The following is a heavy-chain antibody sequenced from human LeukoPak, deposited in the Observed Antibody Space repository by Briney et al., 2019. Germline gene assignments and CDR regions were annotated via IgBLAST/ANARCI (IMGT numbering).Heavy chain of an antibody. Sequence: GGSLRLSCAASGFTFSNYWMHWVRQAPGKGLVYVSRINSDGSSANYADSVQGRFTISRDNAKNSLYLQMNSLRAEDTAVYYCARGFSWYLNYFDYWGQGTLVTVSS. CDR3: ARGFSWYLNYFDY. D-gene: IGHD6-13*01. CDR2: INSDGSSA. V-gene: IGHV3-74*01. CDR1: GFTFSNYW. J-gene: IGHJ4*02.